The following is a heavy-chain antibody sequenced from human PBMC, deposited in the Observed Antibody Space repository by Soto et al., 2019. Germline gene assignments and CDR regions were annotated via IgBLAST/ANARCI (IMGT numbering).Heavy chain of an antibody. CDR3: ARYGIAVAGTSYTTPAWFDP. CDR2: ISAYNGNT. V-gene: IGHV1-18*01. CDR1: GYTFTSYA. J-gene: IGHJ5*02. Sequence: VASVKVSCKASGYTFTSYAISWVRQAPGQGLEWMGWISAYNGNTNYAQKLQGRVTMTTDTSTSTAYMELRSLRSDDTAVYYCARYGIAVAGTSYTTPAWFDPWGQGTLVTVSS. D-gene: IGHD6-19*01.